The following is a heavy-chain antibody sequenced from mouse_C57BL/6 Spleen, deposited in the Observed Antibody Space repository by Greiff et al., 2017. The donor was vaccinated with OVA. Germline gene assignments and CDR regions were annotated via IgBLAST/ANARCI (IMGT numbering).Heavy chain of an antibody. J-gene: IGHJ3*01. CDR1: GFTFSDYG. Sequence: EVQLVESGGGLVKPGGSLKLSCAASGFTFSDYGMHWVRQAPEKGLAWVAYISSGSSTIYYADTVKGRFTISRDNAKNTLFLQMTSLRSEDTAMYYCARGKGGFAYWGQGTLVTVSA. CDR3: ARGKGGFAY. V-gene: IGHV5-17*01. CDR2: ISSGSSTI.